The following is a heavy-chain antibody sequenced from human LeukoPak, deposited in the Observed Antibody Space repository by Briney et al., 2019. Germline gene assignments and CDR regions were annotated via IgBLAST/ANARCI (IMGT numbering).Heavy chain of an antibody. CDR1: GGSISSRSYY. V-gene: IGHV4-39*01. CDR3: ASFYCSGGSCYQYFSYYYMDV. CDR2: IYYSGST. J-gene: IGHJ6*03. Sequence: SETLSLTCTVSGGSISSRSYYWGWIRQPPGKGLEWIGSIYYSGSTYYNPSLQSRVTISVDTSKNQFSLKLNSVTAADTAVCYCASFYCSGGSCYQYFSYYYMDVWGKGTTVTISS. D-gene: IGHD2-15*01.